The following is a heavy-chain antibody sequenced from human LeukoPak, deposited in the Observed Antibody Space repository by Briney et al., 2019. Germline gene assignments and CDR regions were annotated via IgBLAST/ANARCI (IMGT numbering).Heavy chain of an antibody. CDR2: ISSIGGST. CDR1: GFTFRSFA. V-gene: IGHV3-64*01. Sequence: GGSLRLSCAASGFTFRSFAMRWVRQAPGKGLEYVSVISSIGGSTSDAKFVKGRFTISRDNAKSTLYLQMNSLRAEDTAVYYCARAAYSRGWANWFDPWGQGTLVTVSS. J-gene: IGHJ5*02. CDR3: ARAAYSRGWANWFDP. D-gene: IGHD6-19*01.